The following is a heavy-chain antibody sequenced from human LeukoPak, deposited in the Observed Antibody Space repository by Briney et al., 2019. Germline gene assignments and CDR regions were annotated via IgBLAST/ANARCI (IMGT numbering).Heavy chain of an antibody. CDR1: GGSFSGYY. V-gene: IGHV4-34*01. Sequence: SETLSLTCAVYGGSFSGYYWSWIRQPPGNGLEWIGEINHGGSTNYNPSLKSRVTISVDTSKNQFSLNLNSVTAADTAVYFCARRVAVTARYYFDFWGQGALVTVSS. D-gene: IGHD6-19*01. J-gene: IGHJ4*02. CDR2: INHGGST. CDR3: ARRVAVTARYYFDF.